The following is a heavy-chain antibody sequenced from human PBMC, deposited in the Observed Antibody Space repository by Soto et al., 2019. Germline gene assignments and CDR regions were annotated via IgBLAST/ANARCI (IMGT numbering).Heavy chain of an antibody. J-gene: IGHJ5*02. Sequence: ASVKVSCKASGYNFSGYYMHCVRQAPGQGLEWMGWINPNSGDTDYAQKFQGWVTMTRDTSISTAYMELSRVTSDDTAVYYCTRGSRIISGDAFFDPWGQGTLVTVSS. CDR3: TRGSRIISGDAFFDP. CDR1: GYNFSGYY. D-gene: IGHD3-16*01. CDR2: INPNSGDT. V-gene: IGHV1-2*04.